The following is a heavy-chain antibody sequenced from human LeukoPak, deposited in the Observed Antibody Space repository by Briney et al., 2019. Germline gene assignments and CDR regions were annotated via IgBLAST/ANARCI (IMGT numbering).Heavy chain of an antibody. V-gene: IGHV3-48*03. CDR3: ARDGHVNWGPGYYYYYMDV. D-gene: IGHD3-16*01. CDR1: GFTFSSYE. Sequence: PGGSLRLSCAASGFTFSSYEMNWVRQAPGKGLEWVSYISSSGSTIYYADSVKGRFTISRDNAKNSLYLQMNSLRAEDTAVYYCARDGHVNWGPGYYYYYMDVWGKGTTVTISS. J-gene: IGHJ6*03. CDR2: ISSSGSTI.